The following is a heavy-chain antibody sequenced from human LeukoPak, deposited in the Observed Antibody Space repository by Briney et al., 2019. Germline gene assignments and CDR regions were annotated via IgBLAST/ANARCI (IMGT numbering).Heavy chain of an antibody. CDR2: ISSSSTI. CDR1: GFTFSSYS. CDR3: ARDLLATMRPSDFDY. Sequence: GGSLRLSCAASGFTFSSYSMNWVRQAPGKGLEWVSYISSSSTIYYADSVKGRFTISRDNAKNSLYLQMNSLRAEDTAVYYCARDLLATMRPSDFDYWGQGTLVTVSS. V-gene: IGHV3-48*01. D-gene: IGHD5-24*01. J-gene: IGHJ4*02.